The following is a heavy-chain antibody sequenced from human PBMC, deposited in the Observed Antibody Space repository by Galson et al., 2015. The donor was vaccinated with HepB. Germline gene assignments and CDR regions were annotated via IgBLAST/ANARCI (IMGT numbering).Heavy chain of an antibody. V-gene: IGHV3-11*01. CDR1: GFTFSDYY. CDR3: ARTLTYYDILTGYSFDY. CDR2: ISSSGSTI. Sequence: SLRLSCAASGFTFSDYYMSWIRQAPGKGLEWVSYISSSGSTIYYADSVKGRFTISRDNAKNSLYLQMNSLRAEDTAVYYCARTLTYYDILTGYSFDYWGQGTLVTVSS. D-gene: IGHD3-9*01. J-gene: IGHJ4*02.